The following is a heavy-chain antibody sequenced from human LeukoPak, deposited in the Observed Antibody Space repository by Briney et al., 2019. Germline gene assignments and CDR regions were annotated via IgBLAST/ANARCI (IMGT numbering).Heavy chain of an antibody. D-gene: IGHD2-2*01. CDR2: INTSGST. CDR3: ARNLLPAAKGAFDI. J-gene: IGHJ3*02. Sequence: SETLSLTCTVSGGSLSSYYWSWIRQPAGKGLEWIGRINTSGSTNYNPSLKSRVTMSVDTSKKQFSLKLSSVTAADTAVYYCARNLLPAAKGAFDIWGQGTLVTASS. V-gene: IGHV4-4*07. CDR1: GGSLSSYY.